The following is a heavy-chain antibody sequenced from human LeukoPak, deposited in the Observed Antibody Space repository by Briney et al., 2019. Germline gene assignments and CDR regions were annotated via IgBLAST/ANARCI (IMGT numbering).Heavy chain of an antibody. D-gene: IGHD2-15*01. CDR1: GYSISSGYY. Sequence: SETLSLTCAVSGYSISSGYYWGWIRQPPGKGLEWIGSIYHSGSTYYNPSLKSRVTISVDTSKNQFSLKLSSVTAADTAVYYCARPRWSCSGGSCYYYYFDYWGQGTLVTVSS. V-gene: IGHV4-38-2*01. CDR2: IYHSGST. CDR3: ARPRWSCSGGSCYYYYFDY. J-gene: IGHJ4*02.